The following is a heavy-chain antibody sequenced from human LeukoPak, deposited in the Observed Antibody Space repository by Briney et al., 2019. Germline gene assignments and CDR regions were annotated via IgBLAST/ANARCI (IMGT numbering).Heavy chain of an antibody. CDR2: IYYSGST. J-gene: IGHJ6*02. Sequence: KPSQTLSLTCTVSGGSISSGGYYWSWIRQHPGKGLEWIVYIYYSGSTYYNPSLKSRVTMSVDTSKNQFSLKLSSVTAADTAVYYCARDSRYPESLYYYYGMDVWGQGTTVTVSS. D-gene: IGHD2-15*01. CDR1: GGSISSGGYY. V-gene: IGHV4-31*03. CDR3: ARDSRYPESLYYYYGMDV.